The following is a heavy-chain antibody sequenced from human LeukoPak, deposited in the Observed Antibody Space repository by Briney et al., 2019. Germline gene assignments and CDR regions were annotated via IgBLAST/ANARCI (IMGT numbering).Heavy chain of an antibody. J-gene: IGHJ5*02. CDR2: SNSDGSVR. D-gene: IGHD2/OR15-2a*01. Sequence: GGSLRLSCAASGFTFSSFEMSWVRQAPGKGLEWVSRSNSDGSVRNYADSVEGRFIISRDNAKNTLYLQMNNLGVEDTAVYFCARDPSVNNAIGYNWFDHWGQGALVTVSS. CDR3: ARDPSVNNAIGYNWFDH. CDR1: GFTFSSFE. V-gene: IGHV3-74*01.